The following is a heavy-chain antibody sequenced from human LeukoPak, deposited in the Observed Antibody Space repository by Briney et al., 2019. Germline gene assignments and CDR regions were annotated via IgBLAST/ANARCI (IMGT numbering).Heavy chain of an antibody. J-gene: IGHJ4*02. CDR3: ARGSIRRTTYGTYYYDSSGYLFDY. CDR1: GGSFSGYY. CDR2: INHSGST. D-gene: IGHD3-22*01. Sequence: PSETLSLTCAVYGGSFSGYYWSWIRQPPGRGLEWIGEINHSGSTNYNPSLKSRVTISVDTSKNQFSLKLSSVTAADTAVYYCARGSIRRTTYGTYYYDSSGYLFDYWGQGTLVTVSS. V-gene: IGHV4-34*01.